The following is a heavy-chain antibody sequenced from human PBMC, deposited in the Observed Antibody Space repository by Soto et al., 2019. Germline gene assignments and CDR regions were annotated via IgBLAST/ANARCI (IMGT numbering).Heavy chain of an antibody. V-gene: IGHV6-1*01. CDR2: TYYRSKWYN. D-gene: IGHD6-6*01. Sequence: QVQLQQSGPGLVKPSQTLSLTCAISGDSVSSNSAAWNWIRQSPSRGLEWLGRTYYRSKWYNDYAVSLKSRITINPDTSKNQFSQQLNSVTPEDTAVYFCARTLSSSAENWFDPWGQGTLVTVSS. J-gene: IGHJ5*02. CDR1: GDSVSSNSAA. CDR3: ARTLSSSAENWFDP.